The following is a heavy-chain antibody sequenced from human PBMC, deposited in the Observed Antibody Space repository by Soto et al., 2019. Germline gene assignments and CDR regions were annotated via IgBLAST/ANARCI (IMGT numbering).Heavy chain of an antibody. J-gene: IGHJ6*03. V-gene: IGHV1-2*04. Sequence: ASVKVSCKASGYTFTGYYMHWVRQAPGQGLEWMGWINPNSGGTNYAQKFQGWVTMTRDTSISTAYMGLSRLRSDDTAVYYCARGVEGYCSGGSCYSPNYYYYMDVWGKGTTVTVSS. CDR2: INPNSGGT. D-gene: IGHD2-15*01. CDR3: ARGVEGYCSGGSCYSPNYYYYMDV. CDR1: GYTFTGYY.